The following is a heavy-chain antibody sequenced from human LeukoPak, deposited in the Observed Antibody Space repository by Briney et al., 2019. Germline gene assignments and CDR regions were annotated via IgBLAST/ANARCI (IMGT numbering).Heavy chain of an antibody. Sequence: PSETLSLTCTVSGGSISSYYWSWIRQPAGKGLEWIGRIYTSGSTNYNPSLKSRVPMSVDTSKNQFSLKLSSVTAADTGVYYCARDSGSSGYYYGSGSYYTPPYYYYYYMDVWGKGTTVTVSS. D-gene: IGHD3-10*01. J-gene: IGHJ6*03. V-gene: IGHV4-4*07. CDR3: ARDSGSSGYYYGSGSYYTPPYYYYYYMDV. CDR2: IYTSGST. CDR1: GGSISSYY.